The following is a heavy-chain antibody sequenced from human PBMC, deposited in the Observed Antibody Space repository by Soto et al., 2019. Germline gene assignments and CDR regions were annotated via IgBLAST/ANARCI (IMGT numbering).Heavy chain of an antibody. D-gene: IGHD3-3*01. CDR3: ARGGGVGVAGSAAFDM. J-gene: IGHJ3*02. V-gene: IGHV1-2*02. CDR2: INPATGAA. CDR1: GYPVTAYY. Sequence: QLHLVQSGAVVKKPGASVTVSCSASGYPVTAYYMHWVRQAPGRGLEWMGGINPATGAAKYTQTFQGRVTLTRDTSTSKVFRELRGLTSEDSAVFYCARGGGVGVAGSAAFDMWGQGTLVTVSS.